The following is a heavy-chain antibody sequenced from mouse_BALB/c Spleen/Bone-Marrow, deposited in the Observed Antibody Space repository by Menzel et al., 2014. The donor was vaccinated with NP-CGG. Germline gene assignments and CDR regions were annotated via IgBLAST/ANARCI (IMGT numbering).Heavy chain of an antibody. CDR2: IYPGDGDT. CDR3: ARTYGSSFFAY. CDR1: GYVFSSSW. J-gene: IGHJ3*01. V-gene: IGHV1-82*01. D-gene: IGHD1-1*01. Sequence: QVQLQQSGPELVKSGASVKISCKASGYVFSSSWMNWVKQRPGQGLEWIGRIYPGDGDTNYNGKFKGKATLTAGKSSSTAYMQLSNLTSVDSAVYFCARTYGSSFFAYWGQGTLVNVSA.